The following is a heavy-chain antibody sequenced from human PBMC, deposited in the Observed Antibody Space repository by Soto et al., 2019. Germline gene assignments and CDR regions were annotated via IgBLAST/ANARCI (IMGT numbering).Heavy chain of an antibody. CDR3: ASPHPFLADCSGGSCPLNYYYYGMDV. CDR2: ISGSGGST. D-gene: IGHD2-15*01. J-gene: IGHJ6*02. CDR1: GFTFSSYA. Sequence: PGGSLRLSCEGSGFTFSSYAMSWVRQAPGKGLEWVSAISGSGGSTYYADSVKGRFTISRDNSKNTLYLQMNSLRAEDTAVYYCASPHPFLADCSGGSCPLNYYYYGMDVWGQGTTVTVSS. V-gene: IGHV3-23*01.